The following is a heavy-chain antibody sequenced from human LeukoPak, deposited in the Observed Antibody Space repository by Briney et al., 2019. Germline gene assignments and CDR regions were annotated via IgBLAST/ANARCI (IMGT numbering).Heavy chain of an antibody. CDR3: AKDRYSSSSYFSDY. CDR1: GFTFSSYT. CDR2: ITNNGGNT. J-gene: IGHJ4*02. Sequence: GGSLRLSCSASGFTFSSYTIHWVRQAPGKGLEFVSAITNNGGNTYYADSVKGRFTISRDNSKNTVYLQMSSLRAEDTAVYYCAKDRYSSSSYFSDYWGQGTLVTVSS. V-gene: IGHV3-64D*06. D-gene: IGHD6-13*01.